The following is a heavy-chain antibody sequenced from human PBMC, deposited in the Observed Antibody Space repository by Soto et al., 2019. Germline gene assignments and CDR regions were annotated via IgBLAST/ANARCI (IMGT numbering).Heavy chain of an antibody. CDR1: GGSINSGDSY. CDR2: INYRGTT. V-gene: IGHV4-31*03. Sequence: SETLSLTCTVSGGSINSGDSYWNWIRQNPEKGLEWIGYINYRGTTFYNPSLKSRIIISADTSENQFSLKLNSVTAADTAVYYCVRDDPDVHAYWGQGTLVTVSS. CDR3: VRDDPDVHAY. D-gene: IGHD1-1*01. J-gene: IGHJ4*02.